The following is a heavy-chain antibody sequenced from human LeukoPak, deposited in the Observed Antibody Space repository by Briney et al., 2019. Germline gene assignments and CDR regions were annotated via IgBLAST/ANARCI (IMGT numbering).Heavy chain of an antibody. Sequence: SETLSLTCTVSGGSISSSDDYWGWIRQPPGKGLEWIGSIYYSGSTYYNPSLKSRVTISVDTSKNHFSLRLSSVTAADTAMFYCARLTIAANAFDIWGQGTMVTVSS. CDR2: IYYSGST. CDR1: GGSISSSDDY. CDR3: ARLTIAANAFDI. J-gene: IGHJ3*02. D-gene: IGHD2-15*01. V-gene: IGHV4-39*02.